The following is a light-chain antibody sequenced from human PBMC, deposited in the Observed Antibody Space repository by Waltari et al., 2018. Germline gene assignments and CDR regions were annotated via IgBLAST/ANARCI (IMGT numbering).Light chain of an antibody. CDR3: QQSYSTLT. CDR2: AAS. J-gene: IGKJ4*01. V-gene: IGKV1-39*01. CDR1: QSISSY. Sequence: DIQMTQSPSSLSPSVGDRVTINCRARQSISSYLNWYQQKPWKAPKLLIYAASSLQSGVPSRFSGSGSGTDVTLNISSLQTEDFATDYCQQSYSTLTFGGGTKVEIK.